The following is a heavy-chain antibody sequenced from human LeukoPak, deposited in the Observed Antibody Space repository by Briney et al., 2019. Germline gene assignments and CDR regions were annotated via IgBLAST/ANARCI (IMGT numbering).Heavy chain of an antibody. Sequence: PSETLSLTCAVYGGSFSGYYWSWIRQPPGKGLEWIGEINHSGSTNYNPSLKSRVTISVDTSKNQFSLKLSSVTAADTAVYYCARGGLHPGATSLPYAFDIWGQGTMVTVSS. CDR1: GGSFSGYY. J-gene: IGHJ3*02. D-gene: IGHD1-26*01. V-gene: IGHV4-34*01. CDR2: INHSGST. CDR3: ARGGLHPGATSLPYAFDI.